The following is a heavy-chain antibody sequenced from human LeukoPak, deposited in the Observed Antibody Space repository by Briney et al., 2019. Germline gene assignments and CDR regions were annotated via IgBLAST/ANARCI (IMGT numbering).Heavy chain of an antibody. V-gene: IGHV3-30*02. D-gene: IGHD3-9*01. CDR1: GFTFSTFG. J-gene: IGHJ4*02. Sequence: PGGSLRLSCAASGFTFSTFGMHWVRQAPGKGLEWVAFIRFDGSNEYYADSVKGRFTISRDNAKNSLYLQMNSLRAEDTAVYYCAGGFVRYFDWLLYHFDYWGQGTLVTVSS. CDR2: IRFDGSNE. CDR3: AGGFVRYFDWLLYHFDY.